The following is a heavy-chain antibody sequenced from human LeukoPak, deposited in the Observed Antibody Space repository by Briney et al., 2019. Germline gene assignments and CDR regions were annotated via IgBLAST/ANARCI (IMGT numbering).Heavy chain of an antibody. CDR2: INHSGST. Sequence: PSETLSLTCAVYGGSFSGYYWSWIRQPPGKGLEWIGEINHSGSTNYNPSLKSRVTISVDTSKNQFSLKLSSVTAADTAVYYCARGGVTMVRGVIRNFDYWARGPWSPSPQ. D-gene: IGHD3-10*01. V-gene: IGHV4-34*01. J-gene: IGHJ4*02. CDR3: ARGGVTMVRGVIRNFDY. CDR1: GGSFSGYY.